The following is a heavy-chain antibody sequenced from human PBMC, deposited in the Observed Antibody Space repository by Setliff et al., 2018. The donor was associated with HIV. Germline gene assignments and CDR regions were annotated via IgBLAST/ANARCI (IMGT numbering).Heavy chain of an antibody. D-gene: IGHD3-22*01. CDR1: GYSFSDYY. V-gene: IGHV3-11*01. J-gene: IGHJ4*02. Sequence: GYLRLSCAASGYSFSDYYMSWIRQSPGKGLEWISHISTTDKIYYADFVMGRFSISRDNSKDTLYLQMNSLRAEDTAVYYCAKDHYDSSQAPLDYWGQGTLVTVSS. CDR3: AKDHYDSSQAPLDY. CDR2: ISTTDKI.